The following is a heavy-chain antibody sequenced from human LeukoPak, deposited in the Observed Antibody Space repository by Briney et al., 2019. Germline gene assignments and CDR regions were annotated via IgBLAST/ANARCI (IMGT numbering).Heavy chain of an antibody. CDR3: ARTNLYVDTAVNDAFDI. CDR2: IWYDGSDE. CDR1: GFTFSSYG. D-gene: IGHD5-18*01. Sequence: GRSLRLSCAASGFTFSSYGMHWVRQAPGKGLEGVAVIWYDGSDEYYADSVKGRFTISRDNSKNTLYLQMNSLTAEDTAVYYCARTNLYVDTAVNDAFDIWGQGTMVTVSS. V-gene: IGHV3-33*01. J-gene: IGHJ3*02.